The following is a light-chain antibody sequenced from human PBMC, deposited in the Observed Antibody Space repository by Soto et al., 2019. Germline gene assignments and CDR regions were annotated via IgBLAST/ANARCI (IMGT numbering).Light chain of an antibody. V-gene: IGKV3-20*01. Sequence: EIVLTQSPGTLSLSPGVRATLSCRASQSVSSTYLAWYQQKPGQAPRLVIYGTSSRATGIPDRFSGSGSGTDFILTISRLEPEDFAVYYCQQYGDSPPNTFGQGTKLEIK. J-gene: IGKJ2*01. CDR3: QQYGDSPPNT. CDR1: QSVSSTY. CDR2: GTS.